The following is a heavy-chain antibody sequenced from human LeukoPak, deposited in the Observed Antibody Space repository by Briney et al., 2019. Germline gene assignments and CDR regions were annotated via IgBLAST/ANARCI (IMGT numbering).Heavy chain of an antibody. D-gene: IGHD6-19*01. CDR1: GFTFSSYG. V-gene: IGHV3-30*18. CDR2: ISYDGSNK. CDR3: AKDLRSGWRPGFDY. Sequence: PGGSLRLSCAASGFTFSSYGMHWVRQAPGKGLEWVAVISYDGSNKYYADSVKGRFTISRDNSKNTLYLQMNSLRAEDTAVYYCAKDLRSGWRPGFDYWGQGTLVTVSS. J-gene: IGHJ4*02.